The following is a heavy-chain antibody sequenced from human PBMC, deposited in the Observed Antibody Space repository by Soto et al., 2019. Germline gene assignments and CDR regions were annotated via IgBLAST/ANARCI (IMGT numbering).Heavy chain of an antibody. CDR1: GYTFSSYD. CDR2: INPNSGNT. D-gene: IGHD1-26*01. J-gene: IGHJ4*02. CDR3: VRGRQRVGAFIAMF. V-gene: IGHV1-8*01. Sequence: QVQLVQSGAEVKKPGASVMVSCKTSGYTFSSYDINWVRQATGQGLEWMGWINPNSGNTGYAQKFQGRVTMTRDTSMNTAYMELSSLRSDDTAVYFCVRGRQRVGAFIAMFWGQGTLVTVSS.